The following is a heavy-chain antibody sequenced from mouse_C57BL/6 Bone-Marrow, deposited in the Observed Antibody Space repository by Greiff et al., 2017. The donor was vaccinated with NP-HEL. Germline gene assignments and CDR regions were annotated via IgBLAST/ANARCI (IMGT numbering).Heavy chain of an antibody. D-gene: IGHD1-1*01. CDR1: GFTFSDYY. V-gene: IGHV5-12*01. CDR3: ARLYVLYAMDY. J-gene: IGHJ4*01. Sequence: EVKVVESGGGLVQPGGSLKLSCAASGFTFSDYYMYWVRQTPEKRLEWVAYISNGGGSTYYPDTVKGRFTISRDNAKNTLYLQMSRLKSEDTAMYYCARLYVLYAMDYWGQGTSVTVSS. CDR2: ISNGGGST.